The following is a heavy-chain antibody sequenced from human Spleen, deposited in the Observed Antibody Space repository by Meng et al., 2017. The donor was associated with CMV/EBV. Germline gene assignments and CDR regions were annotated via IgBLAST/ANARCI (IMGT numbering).Heavy chain of an antibody. CDR2: INSDGSST. V-gene: IGHV3-74*01. CDR1: GFTFSSYA. J-gene: IGHJ4*02. CDR3: VRDWDY. Sequence: GGSLRLSCAASGFTFSSYAMSWVRQAPGKGLEWVSRINSDGSSTSYADSVKGRFTISRDNAKNMLFLQMNSLRAEDTAVYYCVRDWDYWGQGTLVTVSS.